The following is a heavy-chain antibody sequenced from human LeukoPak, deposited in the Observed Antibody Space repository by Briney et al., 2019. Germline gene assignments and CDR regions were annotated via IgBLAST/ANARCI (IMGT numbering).Heavy chain of an antibody. CDR2: ISWNSGSI. Sequence: GGSLRLSCAASGFTFDDYAMHWVRQAPGKGLEWVSGISWNSGSIGYAGSVKGRFTISRDNAKNSLYLQMNSLRAEDTALYYCAKGSGHYYDSSGYNLDYWGQGTLVTVSS. CDR1: GFTFDDYA. D-gene: IGHD3-22*01. V-gene: IGHV3-9*01. CDR3: AKGSGHYYDSSGYNLDY. J-gene: IGHJ4*02.